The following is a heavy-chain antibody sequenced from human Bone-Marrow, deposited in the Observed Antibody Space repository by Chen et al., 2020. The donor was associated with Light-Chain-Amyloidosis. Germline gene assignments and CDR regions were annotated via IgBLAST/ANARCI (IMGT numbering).Heavy chain of an antibody. CDR1: GFTFNDDW. CDR3: TRGDCTSTSCFLDF. D-gene: IGHD2-2*01. J-gene: IGHJ4*02. CDR2: IKSYGSAT. Sequence: EVQLVESGGGLVQPGGSLRLSCAASGFTFNDDWMHWVRQVPGKGLVWVARIKSYGSATNYADSVKGRFTVSRDNAKNTLYLQMKSLRAEDTAVYYCTRGDCTSTSCFLDFWGQGTLVTVSS. V-gene: IGHV3-74*01.